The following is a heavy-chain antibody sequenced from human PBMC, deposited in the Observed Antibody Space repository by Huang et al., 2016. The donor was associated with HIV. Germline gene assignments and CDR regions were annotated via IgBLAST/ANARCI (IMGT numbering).Heavy chain of an antibody. J-gene: IGHJ4*02. V-gene: IGHV5-51*01. CDR2: SYTGDSDT. D-gene: IGHD3-22*01. Sequence: EVQLAQSGPEVKKPGESLKISCKGSGFSFTNYWIGWVRQMPGKGLEWMGISYTGDSDTKYSPSFQGQVTISADKSISTAYLQWSRLKASDTAMYYCVRSTSGYYYRTDYWGQGTLVTVSS. CDR1: GFSFTNYW. CDR3: VRSTSGYYYRTDY.